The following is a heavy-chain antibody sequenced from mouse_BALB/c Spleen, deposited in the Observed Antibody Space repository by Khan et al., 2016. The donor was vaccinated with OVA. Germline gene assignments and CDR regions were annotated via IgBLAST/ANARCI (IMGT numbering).Heavy chain of an antibody. CDR3: TRSGYGTFAY. Sequence: QVQLQQSGAELVKPGASVRLSCKASGYTFTSYYLYWVKQRPGHGLEWIGDINPSTGGTNFNEKFKSKATLTVDKSSSTAYMQLSSLTSEDSAVYYWTRSGYGTFAYWGQGTLVTVS. CDR2: INPSTGGT. CDR1: GYTFTSYY. J-gene: IGHJ3*01. D-gene: IGHD2-1*01. V-gene: IGHV1S81*02.